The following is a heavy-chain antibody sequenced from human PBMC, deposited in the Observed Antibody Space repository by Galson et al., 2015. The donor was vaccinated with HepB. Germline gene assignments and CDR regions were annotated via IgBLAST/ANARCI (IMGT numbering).Heavy chain of an antibody. CDR2: ITHSGST. CDR1: GGSFSDYY. D-gene: IGHD6-19*01. V-gene: IGHV4-34*01. J-gene: IGHJ4*02. Sequence: SETLSLTCAVYGGSFSDYYWSWIRQSPGKGLEWIGEITHSGSTNSNPSLKSRVTISLDASKKQFSLQMTSVSAADTAVYYCARVGFSSHWYEMDYWGQGTLVTVSS. CDR3: ARVGFSSHWYEMDY.